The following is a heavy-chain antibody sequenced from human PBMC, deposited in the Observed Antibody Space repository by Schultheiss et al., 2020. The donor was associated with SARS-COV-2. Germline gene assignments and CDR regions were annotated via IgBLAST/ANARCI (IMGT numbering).Heavy chain of an antibody. CDR3: ARFRRDGYNRFDY. CDR2: IYPGDSDT. CDR1: GYSFTDYW. D-gene: IGHD5-24*01. J-gene: IGHJ4*02. Sequence: GESLKISCKGSGYSFTDYWIGWVRQMSGKGLEWMGIIYPGDSDTRYSPSFQGQVTISADKSISTAYLQWSSLKASDTAMYYCARFRRDGYNRFDYWGQGTLVTVSS. V-gene: IGHV5-51*01.